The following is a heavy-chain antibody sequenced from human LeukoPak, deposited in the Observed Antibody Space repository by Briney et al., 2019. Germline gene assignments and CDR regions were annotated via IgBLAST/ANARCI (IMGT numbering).Heavy chain of an antibody. D-gene: IGHD6-13*01. CDR3: AREGIAATPGDLDSEPFDY. Sequence: PSETLSLTCTVSGGYISSGGYYWSWLRQHPGKGLEWIGYIYHSGSTYYNPSLKSRVTISVDMSKNQFSLKLSSVTAADTAVYYCAREGIAATPGDLDSEPFDYWGQGTLVTVSS. V-gene: IGHV4-31*03. CDR1: GGYISSGGYY. J-gene: IGHJ4*02. CDR2: IYHSGST.